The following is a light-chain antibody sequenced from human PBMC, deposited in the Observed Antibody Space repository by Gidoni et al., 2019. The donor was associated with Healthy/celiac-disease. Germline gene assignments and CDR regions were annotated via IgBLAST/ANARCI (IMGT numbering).Light chain of an antibody. CDR1: QSVSSN. CDR2: GTS. Sequence: EIVMTQSPATLSVSPGERATLPCRASQSVSSNLAQYKQEPGQAPRLLLYGTSTRATGIPARVSGSGSGTEFTLTISSLQSEEFEVYYCQQYNNWPLFGQGTKVEIK. J-gene: IGKJ1*01. CDR3: QQYNNWPL. V-gene: IGKV3-15*01.